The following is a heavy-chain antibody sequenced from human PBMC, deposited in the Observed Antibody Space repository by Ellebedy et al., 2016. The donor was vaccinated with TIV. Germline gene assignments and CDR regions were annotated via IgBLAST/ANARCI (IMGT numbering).Heavy chain of an antibody. V-gene: IGHV3-48*02. CDR2: IGSRTNII. CDR1: GFTFRTYNTYS. D-gene: IGHD1-26*01. CDR3: ARGGGELLRYAFDI. J-gene: IGHJ3*02. Sequence: GESLKISCAASGFTFRTYNTYSMNWVRRAPGKGLEWVSYIGSRTNIIYYADSVKGRFTISRDNAKNSLYLQMNSLRDEDTAVYYCARGGGELLRYAFDIWGHGTMVTVSS.